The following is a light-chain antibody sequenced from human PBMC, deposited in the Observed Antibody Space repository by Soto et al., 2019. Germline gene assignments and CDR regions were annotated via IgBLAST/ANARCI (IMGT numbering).Light chain of an antibody. CDR1: QSVSSSY. Sequence: EIVLTQSPGTLSLSPGERATLSCRASQSVSSSYIAWYQQKPGQAPGLLSYGASSRATGIPDRFSGSGSGTDFTLAIRRLVPEDFAVYYCKQYGSSPPYTFGQGTKLEIK. J-gene: IGKJ2*01. V-gene: IGKV3-20*01. CDR3: KQYGSSPPYT. CDR2: GAS.